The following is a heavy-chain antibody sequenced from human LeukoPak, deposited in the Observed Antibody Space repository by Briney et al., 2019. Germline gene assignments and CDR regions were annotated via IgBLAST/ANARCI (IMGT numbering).Heavy chain of an antibody. Sequence: GASVKVSCKASGGTFSSYAISWVRQAPGQGLEWMGGIIPIFGTANYAQKFQGRVTITTDESTSTAYMELSSLRSEDTAVYYCANTPYCTNGVCYLHWFDPWGQGTLVTVSS. D-gene: IGHD2-8*01. CDR3: ANTPYCTNGVCYLHWFDP. V-gene: IGHV1-69*05. CDR2: IIPIFGTA. J-gene: IGHJ5*02. CDR1: GGTFSSYA.